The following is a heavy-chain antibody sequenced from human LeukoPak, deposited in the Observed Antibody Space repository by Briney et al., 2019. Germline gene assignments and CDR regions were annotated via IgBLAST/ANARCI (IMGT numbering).Heavy chain of an antibody. CDR1: GFTFSTYW. J-gene: IGHJ6*02. Sequence: GGSLRLSCVASGFTFSTYWMSWARQAQGKGLEWVAHINQVGGEKYYVDSVKGRLTSSRDNVKNSLYLQMNALRVEDTAVYYCARGHYGLDVWGQGTTVTVSS. V-gene: IGHV3-7*01. CDR2: INQVGGEK. CDR3: ARGHYGLDV.